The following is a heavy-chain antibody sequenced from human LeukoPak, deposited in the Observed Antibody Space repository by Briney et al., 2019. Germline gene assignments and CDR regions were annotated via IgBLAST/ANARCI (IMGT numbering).Heavy chain of an antibody. J-gene: IGHJ4*02. CDR1: GGSFSGYY. Sequence: SETLSLTCAVYGGSFSGYYWSWIRQPPGKGLEWIGEINHSGSTNYNPSPKSRVTISVDTSKNQFSLKLSSVTAADTAVYYCARGHGAGYCSGGSCYSGGINFDYWGQGTLVTVSS. V-gene: IGHV4-34*01. CDR3: ARGHGAGYCSGGSCYSGGINFDY. D-gene: IGHD2-15*01. CDR2: INHSGST.